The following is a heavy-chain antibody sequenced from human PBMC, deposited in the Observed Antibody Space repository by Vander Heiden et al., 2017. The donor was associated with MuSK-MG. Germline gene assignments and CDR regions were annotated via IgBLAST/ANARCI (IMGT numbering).Heavy chain of an antibody. J-gene: IGHJ4*02. V-gene: IGHV1-69*01. Sequence: QVQLVQSGAAVQQPGSSVKVSCKASGGTFSRYAISWVRQAPGHGLEWMGGINPIVGTANYAQECQGRVTITADETTSTAYMELSSMRSEDTAGYYCARAGTYNVYGSGSYGGDYWSQGTLVTVSS. CDR3: ARAGTYNVYGSGSYGGDY. CDR1: GGTFSRYA. D-gene: IGHD3-10*01. CDR2: INPIVGTA.